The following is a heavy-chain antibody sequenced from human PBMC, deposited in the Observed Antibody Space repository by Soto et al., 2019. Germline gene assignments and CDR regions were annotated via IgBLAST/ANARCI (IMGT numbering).Heavy chain of an antibody. CDR1: GYTFTSYD. J-gene: IGHJ6*02. CDR3: ARGSYYDFWSGALGAVDV. CDR2: MNPNSGNT. V-gene: IGHV1-8*01. D-gene: IGHD3-3*01. Sequence: ASVKVSCKASGYTFTSYDINWVRQATGQGLEWMGWMNPNSGNTGYAQKFQGRVTMTRNTSISTAYMELSSLRSEDTAVYYCARGSYYDFWSGALGAVDVWGQGTTVTVSS.